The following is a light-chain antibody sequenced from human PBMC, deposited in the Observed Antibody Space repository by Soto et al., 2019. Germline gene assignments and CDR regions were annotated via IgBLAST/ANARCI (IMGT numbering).Light chain of an antibody. CDR1: QSVSSY. Sequence: EIVLTQSPGTLSLSPGERATLSCRASQSVSSYLAWYQQKPGQAPRLLIYGSSIRATGIPDRFSGSGSGTDFTLTISRLEPEDFAVYYCQQYGSSPITFGQGTRLEI. V-gene: IGKV3-20*01. J-gene: IGKJ5*01. CDR2: GSS. CDR3: QQYGSSPIT.